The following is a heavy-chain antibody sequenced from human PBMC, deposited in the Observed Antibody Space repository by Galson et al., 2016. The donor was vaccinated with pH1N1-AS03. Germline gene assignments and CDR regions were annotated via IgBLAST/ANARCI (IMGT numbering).Heavy chain of an antibody. D-gene: IGHD3-16*01. CDR1: GGSTSNYF. CDR2: FDYSGTA. Sequence: ETLSLTCRVSGGSTSNYFWTWIRQPPGKGLEWMGDFDYSGTAKYNPSLKSRVCISADASKKEVYLSLHAVTAADMAIYYFARHRVELSLGGLDSWGPGTLVTVSS. J-gene: IGHJ4*02. V-gene: IGHV4-59*08. CDR3: ARHRVELSLGGLDS.